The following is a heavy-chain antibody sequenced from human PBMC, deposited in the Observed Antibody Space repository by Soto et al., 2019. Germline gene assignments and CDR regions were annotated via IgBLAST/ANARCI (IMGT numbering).Heavy chain of an antibody. Sequence: GGSLRLSCAASGFTFSSYGMHWVRQAPGKGLEWVAVISYDGSNKYYADSVKGQFTISRDNSKNTLYLQMNSLRAEDTAVYYCAKMGRFGYSGYDPLYVDYWGHGTLVTVSS. J-gene: IGHJ4*01. D-gene: IGHD5-12*01. CDR3: AKMGRFGYSGYDPLYVDY. V-gene: IGHV3-30*18. CDR1: GFTFSSYG. CDR2: ISYDGSNK.